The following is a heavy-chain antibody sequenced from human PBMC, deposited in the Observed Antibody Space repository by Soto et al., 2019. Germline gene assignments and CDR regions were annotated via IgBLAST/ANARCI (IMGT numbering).Heavy chain of an antibody. Sequence: SETLSLTCAVSGGSISSGGYSWSWIRQPPGKGLEWIGYIYHSGSTYYNPSLKSRVTISVDRSKNQFSLKLSSVTAADTAVYYCARGVVGGSGSYYDYYGMDVWGQGTTVTVSS. CDR3: ARGVVGGSGSYYDYYGMDV. D-gene: IGHD3-10*01. CDR2: IYHSGST. CDR1: GGSISSGGYS. J-gene: IGHJ6*02. V-gene: IGHV4-30-2*01.